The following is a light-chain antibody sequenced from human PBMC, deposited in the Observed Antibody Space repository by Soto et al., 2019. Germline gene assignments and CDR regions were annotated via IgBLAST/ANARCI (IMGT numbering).Light chain of an antibody. CDR3: QQRSNWAGFT. CDR2: DAS. CDR1: QSVSSY. J-gene: IGKJ3*01. V-gene: IGKV3-11*01. Sequence: EIVLTQSPATLSLSPGERATLSCRASQSVSSYLAWYQQKPGQAPRLLIYDASNRATGIPARFSGSGSGTDFTLTISSLEPEDFAVYYCQQRSNWAGFTFGSGTKVDIK.